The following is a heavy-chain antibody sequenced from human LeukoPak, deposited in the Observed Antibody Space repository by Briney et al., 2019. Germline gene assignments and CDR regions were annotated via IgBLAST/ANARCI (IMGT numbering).Heavy chain of an antibody. CDR1: GFTFSSYG. V-gene: IGHV3-30*02. D-gene: IGHD4-17*01. J-gene: IGHJ6*03. Sequence: GGSLRLSCAASGFTFSSYGMHWFRQAPGKGLEGVAFIRLDGSNKYYADSVKGRFTISRDNSKNTLYLQMNSLRAEDTAVYYCAKGGAVTTKVGYYYYYYMDVWGKGTTVTVSS. CDR3: AKGGAVTTKVGYYYYYYMDV. CDR2: IRLDGSNK.